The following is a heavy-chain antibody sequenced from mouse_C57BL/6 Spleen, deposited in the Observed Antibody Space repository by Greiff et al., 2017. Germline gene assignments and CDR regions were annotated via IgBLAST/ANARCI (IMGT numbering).Heavy chain of an antibody. CDR1: GYTFTSYW. D-gene: IGHD2-3*01. CDR3: ARTYDGYYVYFDV. J-gene: IGHJ1*03. CDR2: IYPSDSET. Sequence: QVQLQQPGAELVRPGSSVKLSCKASGYTFTSYWMDWVKQRPGQGLEWIGNIYPSDSETHYNQKFKDKATLTVDKSSSTAYMQLSSLTSEDSAVYYCARTYDGYYVYFDVWGTGTTVTVSS. V-gene: IGHV1-61*01.